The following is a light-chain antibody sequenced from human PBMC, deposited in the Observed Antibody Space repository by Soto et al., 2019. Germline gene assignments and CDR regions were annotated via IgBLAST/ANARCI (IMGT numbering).Light chain of an antibody. Sequence: QSALAHPASVSGSPGQSITISCTGTSSDVCRYNYVSWFQQHPGKAPKLLIYDVSNWPSGVSDRFSGSKSGNTASLTISGLQAEDEADYYCTSFTTSSTFVFGTGTKLTVL. CDR2: DVS. J-gene: IGLJ1*01. V-gene: IGLV2-14*01. CDR1: SSDVCRYNY. CDR3: TSFTTSSTFV.